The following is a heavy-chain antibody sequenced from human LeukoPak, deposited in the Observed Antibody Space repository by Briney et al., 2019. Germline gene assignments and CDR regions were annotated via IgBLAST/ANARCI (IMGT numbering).Heavy chain of an antibody. J-gene: IGHJ6*02. V-gene: IGHV2-70*01. CDR1: GFSLSTSGMC. Sequence: SGPTLVNPTQTLTLTCTFSGFSLSTSGMCVRWIRQPPGKALEWLALIDWDDDKYYSTSLKTRLTISKDTSKNQVVLTMTNMDPVDTATYYCARVVVVAATHYYYGMDVWGQGTTVTVSS. CDR3: ARVVVVAATHYYYGMDV. CDR2: IDWDDDK. D-gene: IGHD2-15*01.